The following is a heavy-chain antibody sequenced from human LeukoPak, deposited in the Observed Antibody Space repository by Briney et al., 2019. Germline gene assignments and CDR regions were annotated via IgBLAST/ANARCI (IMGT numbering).Heavy chain of an antibody. V-gene: IGHV1-3*01. Sequence: ASVKVSCKTFGFNFITSSIYWVRQAPGQRLEWLGWITVASGNTRYSDNLHGRVTLTRDTSANTVYMDLSDLRSEDTAVYYCVAGTLGYWGQGTLVTVS. CDR1: GFNFITSS. CDR3: VAGTLGY. CDR2: ITVASGNT. J-gene: IGHJ4*02. D-gene: IGHD3-3*01.